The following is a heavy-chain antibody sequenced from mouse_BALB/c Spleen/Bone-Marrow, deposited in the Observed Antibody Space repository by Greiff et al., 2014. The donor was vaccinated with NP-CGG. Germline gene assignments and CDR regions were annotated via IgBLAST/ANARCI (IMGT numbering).Heavy chain of an antibody. CDR2: IRYSGST. CDR3: AIGSSPYYYGMDY. J-gene: IGHJ4*01. Sequence: EVQLQQSGPGLVKPSQSLSLTCTVTDYSITSDYAWNRIRQFPGNKLEWMGYIRYSGSTSYNPSLKSRISITRDTSKNQFFLQLNSVTTEDTATYYCAIGSSPYYYGMDYWGQGTSVTVSS. CDR1: DYSITSDYA. D-gene: IGHD1-1*01. V-gene: IGHV3-2*02.